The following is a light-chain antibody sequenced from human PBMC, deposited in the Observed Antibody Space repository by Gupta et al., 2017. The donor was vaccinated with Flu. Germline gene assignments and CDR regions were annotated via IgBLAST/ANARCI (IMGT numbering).Light chain of an antibody. CDR3: QQRSNCPLT. Sequence: EIVLTQSPATLSLSPGERATLSCRASQSVSSYLAWYQQKPGQAPRLLIYDASNRATGIPARFSGSGSGTDFTLTISSLEPEDFAVYYCQQRSNCPLTFGQGTRMDIK. CDR2: DAS. J-gene: IGKJ5*01. CDR1: QSVSSY. V-gene: IGKV3-11*01.